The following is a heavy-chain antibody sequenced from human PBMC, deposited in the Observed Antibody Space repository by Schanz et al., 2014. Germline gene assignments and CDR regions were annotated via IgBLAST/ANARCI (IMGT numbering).Heavy chain of an antibody. D-gene: IGHD2-2*01. CDR2: IWNNGVTK. J-gene: IGHJ4*02. CDR1: GFTFSVYG. Sequence: QVQLVESGGGVVQFGRSLRLSCVASGFTFSVYGMHWFRQPAGKGLEWVAVIWNNGVTKYYADSVRGRFTISRDNSRNTLYLQMNSLRTEDTAVYYCAKDLLYGAPMPLNHLDYWGQGTLVTVSS. V-gene: IGHV3-33*06. CDR3: AKDLLYGAPMPLNHLDY.